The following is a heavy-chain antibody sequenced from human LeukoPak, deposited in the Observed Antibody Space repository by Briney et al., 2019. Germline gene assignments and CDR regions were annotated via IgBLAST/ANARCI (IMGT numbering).Heavy chain of an antibody. D-gene: IGHD2-2*01. V-gene: IGHV4-38-2*02. CDR1: GYSISSGYY. Sequence: SETLSLTCTVSGYSISSGYYWGWIRQPPGKGLEWIGSIYRSGSTYYNPSLKSRVTISVDTSKNQFSLKLSSVTAADTAVYYCARVVSERLPVLYFDYWGQGTLVTVSS. J-gene: IGHJ4*02. CDR3: ARVVSERLPVLYFDY. CDR2: IYRSGST.